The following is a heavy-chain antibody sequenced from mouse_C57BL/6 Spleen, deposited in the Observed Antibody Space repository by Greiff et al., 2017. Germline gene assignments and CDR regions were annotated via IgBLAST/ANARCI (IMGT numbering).Heavy chain of an antibody. CDR2: IYPGSGNT. CDR1: GYTFTDYY. J-gene: IGHJ4*01. Sequence: QVQLQQSGAELVRPGASVKLSCKASGYTFTDYYINWVKQRPGQGLEWIARIYPGSGNTYYNEKFKSKATLTAEKSSSTAYMQLSSLTSDDSAVYFCARGYDYYAMDYWGQGTSVTVSS. CDR3: ARGYDYYAMDY. V-gene: IGHV1-76*01.